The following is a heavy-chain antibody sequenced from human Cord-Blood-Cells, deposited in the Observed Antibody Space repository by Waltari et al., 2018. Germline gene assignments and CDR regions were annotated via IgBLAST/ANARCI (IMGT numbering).Heavy chain of an antibody. D-gene: IGHD3-16*01. CDR1: GGSFSGYY. J-gene: IGHJ6*02. CDR2: INHSGST. CDR3: ARVYYDYVYGMDV. V-gene: IGHV4-34*01. Sequence: QVQLQQWGAGLLKPSATLSLTCAVSGGSFSGYYWSWIRQPPGKGLEWIGEINHSGSTNYNPSLKSRVTISVDTSKNQFSLKLSSVTAADTAVYYCARVYYDYVYGMDVWGQGTTVTVSS.